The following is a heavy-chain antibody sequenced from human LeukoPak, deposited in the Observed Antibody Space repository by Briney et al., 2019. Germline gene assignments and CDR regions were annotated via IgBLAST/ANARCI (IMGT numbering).Heavy chain of an antibody. CDR2: IERDGTEK. J-gene: IGHJ4*02. CDR1: GFTFSSYW. Sequence: GGALRLSCAASGFTFSSYWMSWVRQAPGKGVEWVANIERDGTEKYYVDSVTGRFPISSDNAKTPLYLQMNSLRAEEAAVYYCARGYGDSIHFDYWGQGTLVTVSS. V-gene: IGHV3-7*04. D-gene: IGHD4-17*01. CDR3: ARGYGDSIHFDY.